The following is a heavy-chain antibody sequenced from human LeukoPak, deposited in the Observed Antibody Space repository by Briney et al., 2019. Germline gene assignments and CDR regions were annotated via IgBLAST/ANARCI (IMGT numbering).Heavy chain of an antibody. V-gene: IGHV3-53*01. Sequence: PGGSLRLSCAASGFTVSSNYMSWVRQAPGKGLEWVSVIYSGGSTYYADSVKGRFTISRDNSKNTLYLQMNSLRAEDTAVYYCARGSAGTGGGAFDYWGQGTLVTVSS. CDR1: GFTVSSNY. J-gene: IGHJ4*02. CDR2: IYSGGST. D-gene: IGHD1-1*01. CDR3: ARGSAGTGGGAFDY.